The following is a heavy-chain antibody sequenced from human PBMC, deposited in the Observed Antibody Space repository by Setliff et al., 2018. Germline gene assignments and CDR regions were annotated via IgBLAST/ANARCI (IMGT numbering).Heavy chain of an antibody. CDR2: IWYQGSNK. CDR3: AKDRHREGGIPKYFDY. V-gene: IGHV3-33*03. J-gene: IGHJ4*02. Sequence: GSLRLSCAASGFSFSSFGMHWVRQAPGKGLEWVANIWYQGSNKYYADSVKGRFTISRDNSKNTVYLQMNSLRVEDTAVYFCAKDRHREGGIPKYFDYWGQGTLVTVSS. D-gene: IGHD2-21*01. CDR1: GFSFSSFG.